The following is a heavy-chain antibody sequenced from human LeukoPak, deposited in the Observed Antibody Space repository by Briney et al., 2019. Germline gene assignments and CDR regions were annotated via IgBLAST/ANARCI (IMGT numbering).Heavy chain of an antibody. D-gene: IGHD5-24*01. J-gene: IGHJ4*02. CDR1: GGSISSNSHH. Sequence: SETLSLTCTISGGSISSNSHHWGWIRQPPGTGLEWIGYIYYSGSTYYNPSLKSRVTISVDTSKNQFSLKLSSVTAADTAVYYCARREDGRYTIDYWGQGTLVTVSS. CDR3: ARREDGRYTIDY. CDR2: IYYSGST. V-gene: IGHV4-39*01.